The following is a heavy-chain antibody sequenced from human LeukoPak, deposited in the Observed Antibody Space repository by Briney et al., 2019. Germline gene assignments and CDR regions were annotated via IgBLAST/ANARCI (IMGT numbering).Heavy chain of an antibody. CDR3: ARDPDYGDPD. Sequence: GGSLRLSCTASGFSFSDHYMTWMRHAPGKGLEWISYITSSGRSTDYADSVKGRFIISRDNAMNSMFLQMSSLRVDDTAVYYCARDPDYGDPDWGQGTLVTVSS. CDR1: GFSFSDHY. D-gene: IGHD2-21*01. CDR2: ITSSGRST. J-gene: IGHJ4*02. V-gene: IGHV3-11*01.